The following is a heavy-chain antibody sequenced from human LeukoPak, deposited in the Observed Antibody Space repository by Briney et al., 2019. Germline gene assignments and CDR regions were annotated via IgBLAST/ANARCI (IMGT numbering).Heavy chain of an antibody. CDR3: ARRVAARRVDDY. J-gene: IGHJ4*02. CDR1: GYTFTSYD. D-gene: IGHD6-6*01. Sequence: GASVKVSCKASGYTFTSYDINWVRQATGQGLEWMGWVNPNSGNTGYAQKFQGRVTMTRNTSISTAYMELSSLRSEDTAVYYCARRVAARRVDDYWGQGTLVTVSS. CDR2: VNPNSGNT. V-gene: IGHV1-8*01.